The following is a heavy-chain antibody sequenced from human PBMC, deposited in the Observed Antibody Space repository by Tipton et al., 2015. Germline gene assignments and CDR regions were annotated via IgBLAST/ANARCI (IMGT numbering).Heavy chain of an antibody. CDR1: AYSISTDYY. J-gene: IGHJ4*02. D-gene: IGHD3-9*01. CDR3: ACHDYDLLTRDYQTVDY. CDR2: ISHSGKT. Sequence: LRLSCAVSAYSISTDYYWVWIRQPPGKGLEWIGAISHSGKTYSNPSLKSRVTISADTSKNQFSLRLTSVTAADTAVYYCACHDYDLLTRDYQTVDYWGQGTLVIVSS. V-gene: IGHV4-38-2*01.